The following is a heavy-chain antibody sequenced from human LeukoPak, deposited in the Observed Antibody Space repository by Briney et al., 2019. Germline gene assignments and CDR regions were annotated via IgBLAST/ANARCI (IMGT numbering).Heavy chain of an antibody. CDR2: IY. V-gene: IGHV5-51*01. CDR1: GYTFTSYR. CDR3: ARLQLLSAAGTFDY. D-gene: IGHD6-13*01. J-gene: IGHJ4*02. Sequence: GESLKISCKGSGYTFTSYRIAWVRQMPGKGLEWMGIIYSPSFQGQVTISADKSISTAYLQWSSLKASDTAMYYCARLQLLSAAGTFDYWGQGALVTVSS.